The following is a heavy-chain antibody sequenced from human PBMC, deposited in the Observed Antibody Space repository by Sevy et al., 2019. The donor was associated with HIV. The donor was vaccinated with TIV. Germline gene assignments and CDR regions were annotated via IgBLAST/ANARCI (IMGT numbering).Heavy chain of an antibody. D-gene: IGHD3-9*01. CDR1: GFPFNTYW. CDR3: ARDAAGYYNWFDT. V-gene: IGHV3-74*01. Sequence: GGSLSLSCAASGFPFNTYWMHWVRQAPGKGLLWVSRINSGGTSANYADSVKGRFTISRDNAKNSLYLQMNSLRVEDTAVYFCARDAAGYYNWFDTWGQGTLVTVSS. CDR2: INSGGTSA. J-gene: IGHJ5*02.